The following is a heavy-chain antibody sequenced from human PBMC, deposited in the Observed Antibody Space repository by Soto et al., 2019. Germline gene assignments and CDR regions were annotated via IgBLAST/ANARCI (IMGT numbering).Heavy chain of an antibody. CDR2: TYYRSRWYN. D-gene: IGHD1-7*01. V-gene: IGHV6-1*01. Sequence: SQTLSLTCVISGDSVSSNSAAWNWIRQSPSRDLEWLGRTYYRSRWYNDYAVSVRSRITVNADTSKNQFSLHLNSVTPEYTAVYCCVGTSAHAGNYMDAWDKGAAVTVSS. J-gene: IGHJ6*03. CDR3: VGTSAHAGNYMDA. CDR1: GDSVSSNSAA.